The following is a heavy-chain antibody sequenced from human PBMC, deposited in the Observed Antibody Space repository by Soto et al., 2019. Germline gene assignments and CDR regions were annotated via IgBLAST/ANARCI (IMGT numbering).Heavy chain of an antibody. CDR1: GYGFTTYV. V-gene: IGHV1-18*01. Sequence: QVHLVQSGAAVKKPGASVKVSCKGSGYGFTTYVITWVRQAHGQGLEWMAWIRAHNGNTNYAQKLQGRVTVTKDTPTSKAYIELTSQKSDDTDVHYCGRGRQRDHWGQGAQVNVPS. CDR2: IRAHNGNT. J-gene: IGHJ4*02. CDR3: GRGRQRDH. D-gene: IGHD6-25*01.